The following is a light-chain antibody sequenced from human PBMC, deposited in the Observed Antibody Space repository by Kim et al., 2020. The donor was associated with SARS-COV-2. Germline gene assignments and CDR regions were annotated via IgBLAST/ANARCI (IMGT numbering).Light chain of an antibody. CDR2: AAS. CDR1: QNIRSY. CDR3: QQSYTVPPT. Sequence: ASVGDEVTITCHESQNIRSYLNWYQRKPGKAPNLLICAASSLKSGVPSRFSGSGSGTEFTLTIKSLQPEDFATYFWQQSYTVPPTFGQGTKVEIK. V-gene: IGKV1-39*01. J-gene: IGKJ1*01.